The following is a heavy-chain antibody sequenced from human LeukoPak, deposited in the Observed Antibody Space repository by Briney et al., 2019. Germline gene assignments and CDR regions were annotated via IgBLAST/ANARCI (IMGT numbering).Heavy chain of an antibody. CDR2: IYTSGST. J-gene: IGHJ4*02. V-gene: IGHV4-61*02. D-gene: IGHD6-19*01. Sequence: SQTLSLTCTVPGGSISSGSYYWSWIRQPAGKGLEWIGRIYTSGSTNYNPSLKSRVTISVDTSKNQFSLKLSSVTAADTAVYYCARESSEAVAGEIDYWGQGTLVTVSS. CDR3: ARESSEAVAGEIDY. CDR1: GGSISSGSYY.